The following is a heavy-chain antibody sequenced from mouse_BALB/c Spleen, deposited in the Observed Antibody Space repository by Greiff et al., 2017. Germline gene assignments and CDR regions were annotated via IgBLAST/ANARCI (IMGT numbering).Heavy chain of an antibody. V-gene: IGHV3-2*02. Sequence: EVQLQQSGPGLVKPSQSLSLTCTVTGYSITSDYAWNWIRQFPGSKLEWMGYISYSGSTSYNPSLKSRISITRDTSKNQFFLQLNSVTTEDTATYYCARDGNYGDAMDYWGQGTSVTVSS. J-gene: IGHJ4*01. CDR1: GYSITSDYA. CDR3: ARDGNYGDAMDY. D-gene: IGHD2-1*01. CDR2: ISYSGST.